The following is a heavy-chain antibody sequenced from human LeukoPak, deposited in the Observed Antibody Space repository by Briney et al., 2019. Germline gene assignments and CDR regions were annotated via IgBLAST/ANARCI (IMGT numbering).Heavy chain of an antibody. CDR2: ISYSGSS. V-gene: IGHV4-31*03. D-gene: IGHD2-8*01. J-gene: IGHJ3*02. Sequence: TLETLSLTCTVSGVSFSSGAYYWSWIRQHPGKGLEWIGYISYSGSSYYNPSLQSRVTTSVDTSKNQFSLKLSSVTAADTAMYFCARDNGVAFDIWGQGTMVIVSS. CDR1: GVSFSSGAYY. CDR3: ARDNGVAFDI.